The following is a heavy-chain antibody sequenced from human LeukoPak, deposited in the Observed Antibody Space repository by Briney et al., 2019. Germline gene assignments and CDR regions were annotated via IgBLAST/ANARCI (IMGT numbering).Heavy chain of an antibody. J-gene: IGHJ4*02. CDR1: RFTFGDYA. Sequence: KPGRSLRLSCAGSRFTFGDYALSWFRRVPGKGLEWVAFIRKKIHGATTEYAASVKGRFTISRDDAGSIAYLQMNSLKTEDSAVYYCAREQAWLFDCWGQGILVTVSS. CDR2: IRKKIHGATT. D-gene: IGHD5-24*01. V-gene: IGHV3-49*05. CDR3: AREQAWLFDC.